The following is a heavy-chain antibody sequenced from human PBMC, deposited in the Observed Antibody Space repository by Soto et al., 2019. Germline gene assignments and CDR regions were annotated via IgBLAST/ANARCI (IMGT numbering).Heavy chain of an antibody. CDR3: ARASSSSVDFDY. CDR2: IWYDGSNK. CDR1: GFTFSSYG. Sequence: QVQLVESGGGVVQPGRSLRLSCAASGFTFSSYGMHWVRQAPGKGLEWVAVIWYDGSNKYYADSVKGRFTNSRDNSKNTLYLQMNSLRAEDTAVYYCARASSSSVDFDYWGQGTLVTVSS. D-gene: IGHD6-6*01. J-gene: IGHJ4*02. V-gene: IGHV3-33*01.